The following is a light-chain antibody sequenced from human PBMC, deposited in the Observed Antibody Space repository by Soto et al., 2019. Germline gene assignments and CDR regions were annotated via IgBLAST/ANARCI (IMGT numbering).Light chain of an antibody. J-gene: IGKJ1*01. CDR1: QSVLYTPNNKNY. CDR3: QQYYTNSWS. CDR2: WAS. V-gene: IGKV4-1*01. Sequence: DIVMTQSPDSLAVSLGERATINCKSSQSVLYTPNNKNYLDWYQHKPGQPPKMLIYWASIRESGVPDRFSGSGSGTDFTLTISSLQSEDVAVYYCQQYYTNSWSFGQGTKVEIK.